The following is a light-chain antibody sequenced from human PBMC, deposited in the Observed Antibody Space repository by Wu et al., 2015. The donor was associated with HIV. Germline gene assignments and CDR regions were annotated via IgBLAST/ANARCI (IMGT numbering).Light chain of an antibody. CDR2: AAS. J-gene: IGKJ1*01. CDR1: QSISSN. V-gene: IGKV3-15*01. CDR3: QQYNSWPPPWT. Sequence: EIVLTQSPATLSVSLGERATLSCRASQSISSNLAWFQQKPGQAPRLLIYAASNRATGVPARFSGSGSGTEFTLTISSLQSEDFGVYYCQQYNSWPPPWTFGQGTKVEI.